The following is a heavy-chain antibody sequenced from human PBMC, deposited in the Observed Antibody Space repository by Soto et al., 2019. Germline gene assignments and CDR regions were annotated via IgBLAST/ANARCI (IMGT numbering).Heavy chain of an antibody. J-gene: IGHJ5*02. V-gene: IGHV1-18*01. Sequence: QVQLVQSGAEVKKPGASVKVSCKASGYTFTSYGISWVRQAPGQGLEWMGWISAYNGNSNYAQKLQGRVTMTTDTSTSTAYMELRSLRSDDTAVYYCARTGPPWHFGVVIKPIMYNWFDPWGQGTLVTVSS. CDR2: ISAYNGNS. D-gene: IGHD3-3*01. CDR3: ARTGPPWHFGVVIKPIMYNWFDP. CDR1: GYTFTSYG.